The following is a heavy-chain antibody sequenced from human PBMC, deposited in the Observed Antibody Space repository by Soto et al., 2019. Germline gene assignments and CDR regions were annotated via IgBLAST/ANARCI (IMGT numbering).Heavy chain of an antibody. CDR1: GYTFTSYG. Sequence: QVQLVQSGAEVKKPGASVKVSCKASGYTFTSYGISWVRQAPGQGLEWMGWISAYNGNTNYAQKLQGRVTMTTDTXXSXAXMELRSLRSDDTAVYYCERSLGDVITMIVGRDAFDIWGQGTMVTVSS. J-gene: IGHJ3*02. V-gene: IGHV1-18*01. CDR3: ERSLGDVITMIVGRDAFDI. D-gene: IGHD3-22*01. CDR2: ISAYNGNT.